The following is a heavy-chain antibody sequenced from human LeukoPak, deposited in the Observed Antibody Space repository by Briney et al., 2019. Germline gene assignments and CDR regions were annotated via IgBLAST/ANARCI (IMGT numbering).Heavy chain of an antibody. CDR1: GGTFSSYA. V-gene: IGHV1-69*13. Sequence: ASVTVSCTASGGTFSSYAISWVRQAPGQGLEWMGGIIPIFGTANYAQKFQGRVTITADESTSTAYMELSSLRSEDTAVYYCARDLPLQRTPNYYDSSGLLDYWGQGTLVTVSS. CDR3: ARDLPLQRTPNYYDSSGLLDY. J-gene: IGHJ4*02. CDR2: IIPIFGTA. D-gene: IGHD3-22*01.